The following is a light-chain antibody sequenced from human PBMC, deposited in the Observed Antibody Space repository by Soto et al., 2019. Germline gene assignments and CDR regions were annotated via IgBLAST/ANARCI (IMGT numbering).Light chain of an antibody. CDR2: GGS. V-gene: IGKV3-20*01. Sequence: EIVLTQSPGTLSLSPGERATLSCRASQYVSSTYLAWYQQKPGRGPRPPNLGGSSRATGIPDKFRGRGFGKDFTLPIRRLGPDEFAVYYCQNYGSPSWTVGQGTKVDI. J-gene: IGKJ1*01. CDR1: QYVSSTY. CDR3: QNYGSPSWT.